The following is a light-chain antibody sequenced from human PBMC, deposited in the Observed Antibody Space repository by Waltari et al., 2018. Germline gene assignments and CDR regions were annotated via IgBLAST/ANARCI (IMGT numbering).Light chain of an antibody. J-gene: IGLJ3*02. CDR1: SGSVSTSYY. Sequence: QTVVTQEPSFSVSPGGTVTLTCALSSGSVSTSYYSSWYQQTPGQAPRTLIYNTNTRSSGVPARFSGSILGNKAALTITGAQAEDESDYYCVLYMGSGASVFGGGTKLTVL. V-gene: IGLV8-61*01. CDR2: NTN. CDR3: VLYMGSGASV.